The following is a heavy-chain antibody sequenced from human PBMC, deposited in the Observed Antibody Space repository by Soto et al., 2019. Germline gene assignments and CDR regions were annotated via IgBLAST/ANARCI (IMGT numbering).Heavy chain of an antibody. J-gene: IGHJ5*02. CDR2: IIPIFGTA. D-gene: IGHD3-22*01. CDR3: AGPTRYYYDSSGQSAWFDP. CDR1: GGTFSSYA. V-gene: IGHV1-69*12. Sequence: QVQLVQSGAEVKKPGSSVKVSCKASGGTFSSYAISWVRQAPGQGLEWMGGIIPIFGTANYAQKFQGRVTSTADESTSTAYMELSSLRSEDTAVYYCAGPTRYYYDSSGQSAWFDPWGQGTLVTVSS.